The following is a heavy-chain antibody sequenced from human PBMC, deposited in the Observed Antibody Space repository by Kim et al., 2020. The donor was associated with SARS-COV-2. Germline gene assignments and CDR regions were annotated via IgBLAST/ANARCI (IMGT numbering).Heavy chain of an antibody. D-gene: IGHD2-2*01. CDR3: ARDRRYCSSTSCYGAFDI. CDR2: IWYDGSNK. J-gene: IGHJ3*02. Sequence: GGSLRLSCAASGFTFSSYGMHWVRQAPGKGLEWVAVIWYDGSNKYYADSVKGRFTISRDNSKNTLYLQMNSLRAEDTAVYYCARDRRYCSSTSCYGAFDIWGQGTMVTVSS. CDR1: GFTFSSYG. V-gene: IGHV3-33*01.